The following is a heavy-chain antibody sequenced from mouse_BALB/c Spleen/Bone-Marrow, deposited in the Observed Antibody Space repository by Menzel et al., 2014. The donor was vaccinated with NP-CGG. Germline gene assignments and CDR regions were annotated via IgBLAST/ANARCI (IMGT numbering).Heavy chain of an antibody. D-gene: IGHD4-1*01. J-gene: IGHJ1*01. Sequence: EVHLVESGGGLVKPGGSLKLSCAASGFTFSSYAMSWVRQSPEKRLEWVAEISSGGSYTYYPDTVTGRFTISRDNAKNTLYLEMSSLRSEDTAMYFCASKTGTGYWYSDVWGAGTTVTVSS. CDR2: ISSGGSYT. V-gene: IGHV5-9-4*01. CDR1: GFTFSSYA. CDR3: ASKTGTGYWYSDV.